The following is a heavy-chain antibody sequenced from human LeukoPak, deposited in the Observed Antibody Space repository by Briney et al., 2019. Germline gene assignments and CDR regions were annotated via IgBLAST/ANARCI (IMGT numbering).Heavy chain of an antibody. J-gene: IGHJ3*02. CDR1: GYTFTGYY. D-gene: IGHD1-26*01. CDR3: ARWGSIVGATFDI. Sequence: GASVKVSCKASGYTFTGYYMHWVRQAPGQGLEWMGWINPNSGGTNYAQKFQGRVTMTRDTSISTAYMELSRLRSDDTAVYYCARWGSIVGATFDIWGQGTMVTVSS. V-gene: IGHV1-2*02. CDR2: INPNSGGT.